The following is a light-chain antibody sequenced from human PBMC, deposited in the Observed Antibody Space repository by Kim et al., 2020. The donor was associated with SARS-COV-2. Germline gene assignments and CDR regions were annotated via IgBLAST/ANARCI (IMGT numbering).Light chain of an antibody. Sequence: VSPGQTASITCSGDKLGDKYAYWYQQKPGQSPVLVIYHDSKRPSGIPERFSGSNSGNTATLTISGTQAMDEADYYCQAWDSSTVVFGGGTKVTVL. CDR1: KLGDKY. J-gene: IGLJ3*02. CDR3: QAWDSSTVV. V-gene: IGLV3-1*01. CDR2: HDS.